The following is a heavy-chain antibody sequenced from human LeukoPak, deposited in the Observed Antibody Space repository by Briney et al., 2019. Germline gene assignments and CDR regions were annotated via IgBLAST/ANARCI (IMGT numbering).Heavy chain of an antibody. Sequence: ASVKVSCKASGYTFTGYYMHWVRQAPGQGLEWMGWINPNSGGTNYAQKFQGGVTMTRDTSISTAYMELSRLRSDDTAVYYCARDTKRGSGSYYFDYWVQGTLVTVSS. CDR3: ARDTKRGSGSYYFDY. CDR1: GYTFTGYY. V-gene: IGHV1-2*02. J-gene: IGHJ4*02. CDR2: INPNSGGT. D-gene: IGHD3-10*01.